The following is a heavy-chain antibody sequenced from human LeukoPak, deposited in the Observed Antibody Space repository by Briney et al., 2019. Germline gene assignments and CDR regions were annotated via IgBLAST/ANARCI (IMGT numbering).Heavy chain of an antibody. CDR3: ARDPSVTIGGYYFDY. Sequence: GGSLRLSCAASGFTFSSYGMHWVRQAPGKGLEWVAVIWYDGSRRYYADSVKGRFTISRDNSKNTLYLQMNSLRAEDTAVYYCARDPSVTIGGYYFDYWGQGTPVTVSS. CDR2: IWYDGSRR. D-gene: IGHD4-23*01. J-gene: IGHJ4*02. V-gene: IGHV3-33*01. CDR1: GFTFSSYG.